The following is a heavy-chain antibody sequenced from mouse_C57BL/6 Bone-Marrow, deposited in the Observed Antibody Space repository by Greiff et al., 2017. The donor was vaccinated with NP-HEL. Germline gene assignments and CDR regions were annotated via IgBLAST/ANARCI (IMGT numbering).Heavy chain of an antibody. D-gene: IGHD2-1*01. CDR1: GYTFTSYW. CDR3: GREGIYYGNGAWFAY. Sequence: VQLQQPGAELVKPGASVTLSCKASGYTFTSYWMHWVKQRPGQGLEWIGMIHPNSGSTNYNEKFKCKATLTVAKSSRTAYMQLSSLTSGDSAVYYGGREGIYYGNGAWFAYGGQGTLVTVSA. V-gene: IGHV1-64*01. CDR2: IHPNSGST. J-gene: IGHJ3*01.